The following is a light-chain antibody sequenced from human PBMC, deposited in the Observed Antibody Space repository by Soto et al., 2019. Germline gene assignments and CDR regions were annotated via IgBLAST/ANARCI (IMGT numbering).Light chain of an antibody. Sequence: DIQMTQSPSSLSASVGDRVTITCRASQDISNSLNWYQQKPGKPPKVLIYGASTLQGGVPSRSSGGGSGTEFTLTISSLQPEDFATYYCQQSYNIPPITFGQGTRLEIK. J-gene: IGKJ5*01. CDR2: GAS. CDR1: QDISNS. CDR3: QQSYNIPPIT. V-gene: IGKV1-39*01.